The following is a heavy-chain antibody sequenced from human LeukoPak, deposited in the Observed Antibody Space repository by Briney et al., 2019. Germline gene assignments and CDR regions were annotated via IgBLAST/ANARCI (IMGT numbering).Heavy chain of an antibody. Sequence: SEALLHTCRVPVDPISSHQWTWLRQPPGKGLEWVGYIYYSGSTNYNPSLKSRATISVDTSKNQLSLKLSSVTAADTAVYYCARDLPDGRYYYYMDVWGKGTTVTVS. CDR1: VDPISSHQ. CDR2: IYYSGST. D-gene: IGHD5-24*01. V-gene: IGHV4-59*11. CDR3: ARDLPDGRYYYYMDV. J-gene: IGHJ6*03.